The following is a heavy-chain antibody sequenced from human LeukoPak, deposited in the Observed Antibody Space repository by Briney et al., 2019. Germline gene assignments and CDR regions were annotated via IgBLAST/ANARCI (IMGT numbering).Heavy chain of an antibody. CDR2: IFYSGST. D-gene: IGHD3-10*01. CDR1: GASIRSSSYY. V-gene: IGHV4-39*01. Sequence: SETLSLTCTVSGASIRSSSYYWGWIRQPPGRGLEWIGSIFYSGSTYYNPSIKSRVTISVDTSKNQFSLKLRSVTAADTAVYYCASTLTYYYGSGSYYIVCWGQGTLVTVSS. CDR3: ASTLTYYYGSGSYYIVC. J-gene: IGHJ4*02.